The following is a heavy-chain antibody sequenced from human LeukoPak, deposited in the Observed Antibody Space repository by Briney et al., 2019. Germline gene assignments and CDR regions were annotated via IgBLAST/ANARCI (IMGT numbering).Heavy chain of an antibody. Sequence: SETLSLTCTVSGGSISSYYWSWIRQPAGKGLEWIGRIYTSGSTNYNPSLKSRVTMSVDTSKNQFSLKLSSVTAADTAVYYCARGYCSGGSCYPDYWGQGTLVTVSS. CDR3: ARGYCSGGSCYPDY. CDR2: IYTSGST. J-gene: IGHJ4*02. V-gene: IGHV4-4*07. D-gene: IGHD2-15*01. CDR1: GGSISSYY.